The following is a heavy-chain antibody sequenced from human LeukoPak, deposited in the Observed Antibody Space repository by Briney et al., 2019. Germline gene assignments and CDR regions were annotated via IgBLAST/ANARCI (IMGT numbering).Heavy chain of an antibody. Sequence: GSLRLSCATSGVTFSKYSMQWVRQPPGKGLEWIGNIYNSGNTNYNPSLKSRATISVDTSKNQFSLKLNSVTAADTAVYYCARESGSYLWRSWLNPWGQGTLVTVSS. CDR2: IYNSGNT. V-gene: IGHV4-59*01. CDR1: GVTFSKYS. D-gene: IGHD3-16*01. CDR3: ARESGSYLWRSWLNP. J-gene: IGHJ5*02.